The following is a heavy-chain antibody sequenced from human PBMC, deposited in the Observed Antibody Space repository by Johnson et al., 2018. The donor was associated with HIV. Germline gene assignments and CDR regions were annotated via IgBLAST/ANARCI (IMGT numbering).Heavy chain of an antibody. Sequence: VQLVESGGGVVRPGTSLRLSCEGSGLSLSAYGLHWVRQAPGKGLEWVAVIWPDGSNRYYSDSVKGRFTISRDNSKNTLYLQMNSLRAEDTALYYCAREWSNSRWTYTFDILGQWTMVTVSS. CDR3: AREWSNSRWTYTFDI. CDR2: IWPDGSNR. D-gene: IGHD6-13*01. CDR1: GLSLSAYG. V-gene: IGHV3-33*01. J-gene: IGHJ3*02.